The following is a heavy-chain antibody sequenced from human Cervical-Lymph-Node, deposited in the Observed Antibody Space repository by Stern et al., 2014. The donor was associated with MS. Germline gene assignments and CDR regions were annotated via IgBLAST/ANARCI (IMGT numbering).Heavy chain of an antibody. D-gene: IGHD4-17*01. V-gene: IGHV3-33*01. CDR2: IWYDGSNK. J-gene: IGHJ6*02. Sequence: VQLVQSGGGVVQPGRSLRLSCAASGFTFSSYGMHWVRQAPGKGLEWVAVIWYDGSNKYYADSVKGRFTISRDNSKNTLYLQMNSLRAEDTAVYYCATDNTVTTDYYYYYGMDVWGQGTTVTVSS. CDR3: ATDNTVTTDYYYYYGMDV. CDR1: GFTFSSYG.